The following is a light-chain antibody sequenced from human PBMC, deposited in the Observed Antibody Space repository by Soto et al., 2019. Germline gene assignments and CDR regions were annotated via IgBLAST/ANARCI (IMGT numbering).Light chain of an antibody. CDR2: DAS. CDR3: QQYNNWPPLT. CDR1: QTVRDSY. V-gene: IGKV3-20*01. Sequence: EVVLTPSQGTLSLSPRERATLSASASQTVRDSYLDWYQQKPGQAHRLLIYDASSRATGIPDRFSGGGSGTDFTLTISSLQSEDFAVYYCQQYNNWPPLTFGQGTRLE. J-gene: IGKJ5*01.